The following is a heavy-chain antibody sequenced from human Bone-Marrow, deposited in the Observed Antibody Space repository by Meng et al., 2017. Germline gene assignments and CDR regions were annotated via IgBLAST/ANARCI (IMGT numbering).Heavy chain of an antibody. J-gene: IGHJ4*02. V-gene: IGHV3-21*01. D-gene: IGHD1-20*01. CDR2: ISSSSTYI. Sequence: EVQLVESGGGLVKPGGSLRLSCAASGFTFSSYSMNWVRQAPGKGLEWVSSISSSSTYIYYADSVKGRFTISRDNAKNSLYLQMNSLRAEDTAVYYCAKLPAYNWNDAYWGQGTLVTVSS. CDR1: GFTFSSYS. CDR3: AKLPAYNWNDAY.